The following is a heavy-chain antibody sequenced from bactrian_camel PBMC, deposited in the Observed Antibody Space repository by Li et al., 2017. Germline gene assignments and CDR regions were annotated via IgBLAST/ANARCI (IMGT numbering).Heavy chain of an antibody. J-gene: IGHJ4*01. CDR1: GYTVSTGY. D-gene: IGHD6*01. V-gene: IGHV3S40*01. CDR3: AHDPVRCSNGPYLLMPRYKN. CDR2: IYSGDGAA. Sequence: VQLVESGGGSVQAGGSLRLSCAASGYTVSTGYMAWFRQAPGKEREGVAAIYSGDGAAIYTDSAKGRFTISQDNASKTVRLQMNSLEPEDTAMYHCAHDPVRCSNGPYLLMPRYKNWGRGTQVTVS.